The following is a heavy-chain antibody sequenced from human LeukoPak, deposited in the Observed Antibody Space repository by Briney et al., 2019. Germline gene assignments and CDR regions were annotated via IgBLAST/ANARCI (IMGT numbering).Heavy chain of an antibody. V-gene: IGHV4-59*01. CDR1: GGSISNYY. CDR2: IYYSGST. CDR3: ARRATFWFDP. D-gene: IGHD5-12*01. J-gene: IGHJ5*02. Sequence: SETLSLTCTVSGGSISNYYWSWIRQPPGKGLEWIGYIYYSGSTNYNPSLKSRVTISLDTPKNLFSLILTSVTAADMAVYYCARRATFWFDPWGQGTLVTVSS.